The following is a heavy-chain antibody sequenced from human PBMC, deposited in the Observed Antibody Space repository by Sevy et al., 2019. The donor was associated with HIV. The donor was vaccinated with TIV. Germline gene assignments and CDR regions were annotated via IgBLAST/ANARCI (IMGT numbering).Heavy chain of an antibody. CDR1: GYSFATNW. CDR2: IYPGGSDT. CDR3: ARPTSLVSDFDY. V-gene: IGHV5-51*01. Sequence: GESLKISCKGSGYSFATNWIGWVRQMPGKGLEWMGIIYPGGSDTRYSQSFQGQVTISADKSIGTAYLQWSSLKASDTATYYCARPTSLVSDFDYWGQGPLVTVSS. D-gene: IGHD6-13*01. J-gene: IGHJ4*02.